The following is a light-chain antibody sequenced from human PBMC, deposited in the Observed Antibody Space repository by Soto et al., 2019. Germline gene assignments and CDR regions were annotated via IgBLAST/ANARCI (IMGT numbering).Light chain of an antibody. CDR3: QQFNSYPPFT. CDR1: QGISSA. V-gene: IGKV1-13*02. CDR2: DAS. Sequence: AIPLTQSPSSLSASVGDRVTITCRASQGISSALAWYQQKPGKAPKLLIYDASSLESGVPSRFIGSGSGTDFTLTISSLQPEDFATYYCQQFNSYPPFTFGPGTKVDIK. J-gene: IGKJ3*01.